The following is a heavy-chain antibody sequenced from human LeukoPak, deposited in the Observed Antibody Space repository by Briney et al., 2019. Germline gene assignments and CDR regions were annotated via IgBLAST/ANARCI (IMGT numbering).Heavy chain of an antibody. J-gene: IGHJ4*02. V-gene: IGHV4-59*08. D-gene: IGHD1-26*01. CDR1: GGSISSYY. CDR3: ARLVGAAHDFDY. CDR2: IYYSGST. Sequence: SETLSLTCTVSGGSISSYYWSWIRQPPGKGLEFIGYIYYSGSTNYNPSLKSRATISVDTSKNQFSLELSSVTAADTAVYYCARLVGAAHDFDYWGQGTLVTVSS.